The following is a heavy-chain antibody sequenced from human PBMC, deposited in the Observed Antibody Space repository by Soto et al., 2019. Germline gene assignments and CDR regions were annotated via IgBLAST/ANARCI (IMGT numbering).Heavy chain of an antibody. CDR1: GFTLSTFA. J-gene: IGHJ4*02. Sequence: GGSLRLSCAVSGFTLSTFAMTWDRQAPGKGLECVSGIVGSGSQIHYADSVKGRFTISRDNSKNTLFLQMNSLRADDTAVYYCAKGPPTSPNYFDYWGQGTLVTVSS. CDR3: AKGPPTSPNYFDY. V-gene: IGHV3-23*01. CDR2: IVGSGSQI.